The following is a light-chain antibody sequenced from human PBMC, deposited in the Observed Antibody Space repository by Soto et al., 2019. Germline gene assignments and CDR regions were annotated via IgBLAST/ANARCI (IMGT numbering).Light chain of an antibody. CDR1: QSVSNY. J-gene: IGKJ5*01. V-gene: IGKV3-11*01. CDR3: QQYGSSPIT. Sequence: EILLTKSPATLSLSSGGRAGLTCMSSQSVSNYLAWYQQIPGHAPRLLTYDASNRATGIPARFSGSKSGTDFTLTIRGLEPEDAAVYYCQQYGSSPITFGQGTRLEIK. CDR2: DAS.